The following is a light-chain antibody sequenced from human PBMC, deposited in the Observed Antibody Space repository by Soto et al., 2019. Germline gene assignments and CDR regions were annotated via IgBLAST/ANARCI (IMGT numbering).Light chain of an antibody. J-gene: IGKJ1*01. Sequence: DIQMTQSPSSLSASVGDIVTITCRASQSISSYLNWYQQRPGNAPKLLIYVASTLQSGVPSRFSGSGSGTDFTLTVSSLQPEDFATYYCQQGKSSPWTFGQGTKVDI. CDR3: QQGKSSPWT. CDR1: QSISSY. V-gene: IGKV1-39*01. CDR2: VAS.